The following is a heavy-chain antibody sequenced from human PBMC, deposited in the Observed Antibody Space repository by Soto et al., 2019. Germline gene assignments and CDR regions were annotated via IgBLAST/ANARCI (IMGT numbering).Heavy chain of an antibody. CDR1: GLTFSGSN. J-gene: IGHJ4*02. CDR2: INSKADSYAT. Sequence: EVQLVESGGGLVQPGGSLKLSCATSGLTFSGSNMHWVRQASGKGLEWVGRINSKADSYATAYAASVKGRFIVSKDDSQNTAYLQMTSLKTEDTAVYYCTRWGGDPPTLDYWGQGTLVTVSS. CDR3: TRWGGDPPTLDY. V-gene: IGHV3-73*02. D-gene: IGHD4-17*01.